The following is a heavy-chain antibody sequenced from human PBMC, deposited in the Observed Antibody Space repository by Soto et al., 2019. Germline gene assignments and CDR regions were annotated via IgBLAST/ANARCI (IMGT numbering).Heavy chain of an antibody. CDR1: GFTFSTYN. CDR3: ARDLTFPATRRGMDV. J-gene: IGHJ6*02. V-gene: IGHV3-48*02. CDR2: ISSPSSSI. Sequence: GGSLRLSCAASGFTFSTYNMNWVRQAPGKGLEWLSYISSPSSSIYYADSIKGRFTISRDNAKNLLYLQMNSLRDDDTAVYYCARDLTFPATRRGMDVWGQGTTVTVSS.